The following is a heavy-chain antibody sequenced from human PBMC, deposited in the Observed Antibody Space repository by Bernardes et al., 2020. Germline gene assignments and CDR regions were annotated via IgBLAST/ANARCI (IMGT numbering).Heavy chain of an antibody. CDR1: GFSLSPSGVG. J-gene: IGHJ4*02. Sequence: SGNTLWKPTQTLTLTCPFSGFSLSPSGVGVGWIRQPPGKALEWLALIYWDDDKRYSPSLKSRLTITKDTSKNQVVLTMTNMDPVDTVTYYCAHRQAWLYFDYWGQGTLVTVSS. CDR2: IYWDDDK. D-gene: IGHD5-12*01. V-gene: IGHV2-5*02. CDR3: AHRQAWLYFDY.